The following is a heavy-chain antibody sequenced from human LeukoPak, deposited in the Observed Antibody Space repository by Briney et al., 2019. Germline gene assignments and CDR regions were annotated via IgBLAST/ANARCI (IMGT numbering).Heavy chain of an antibody. D-gene: IGHD3-3*01. J-gene: IGHJ6*03. CDR3: ARQMSGYRYYYYYYMDV. Sequence: SETLSLTCTVPGGSISSSSYYWGWIRQPPGKGLEWIGSIYYSGSTYYNPSLKSRVTISVDTSKNQFSLKLSSVTAADTAVYYCARQMSGYRYYYYYYMDVWGKGTTVTVSS. CDR1: GGSISSSSYY. V-gene: IGHV4-39*01. CDR2: IYYSGST.